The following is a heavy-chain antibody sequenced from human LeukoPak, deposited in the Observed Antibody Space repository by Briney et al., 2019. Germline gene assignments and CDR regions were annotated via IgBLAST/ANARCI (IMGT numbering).Heavy chain of an antibody. D-gene: IGHD6-19*01. V-gene: IGHV1-3*01. Sequence: ASVKVSCKASGYTFTSYAMHWVRQAPGQRLEWMGWINAGNGNTKYSQKFQGRVTITRDTSASTAYMELSSLRSEDTAVYYCARVQYSSGRQVGWYFDLWGRGTLVTVSS. CDR2: INAGNGNT. CDR3: ARVQYSSGRQVGWYFDL. CDR1: GYTFTSYA. J-gene: IGHJ2*01.